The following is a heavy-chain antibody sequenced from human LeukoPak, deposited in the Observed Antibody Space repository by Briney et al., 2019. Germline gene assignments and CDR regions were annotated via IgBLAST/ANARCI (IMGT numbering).Heavy chain of an antibody. J-gene: IGHJ3*02. D-gene: IGHD2-15*01. CDR3: ARENGHHYSLCAFDI. V-gene: IGHV7-4-1*02. Sequence: GASVKVSCKASGYIFTSYAMHWVRQAPGQGLEWVGWINTNTGNPTYAQGFTGRFVFSLDTSGSTAYLQISSLKAEDTAVYYCARENGHHYSLCAFDIWGQGTMVTVSS. CDR1: GYIFTSYA. CDR2: INTNTGNP.